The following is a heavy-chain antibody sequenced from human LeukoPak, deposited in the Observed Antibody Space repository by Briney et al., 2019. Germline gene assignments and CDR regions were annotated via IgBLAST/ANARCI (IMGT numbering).Heavy chain of an antibody. CDR2: INDSGTT. CDR1: GGSTGSSTSY. Sequence: PETLSLTCTDSGGSTGSSTSYWGWIRQPPGKGLEWMESINDSGTTSNNPSLDSRLTISVDTSKTPLSLELTSVTAADTAVYSCARVVRGGRTLGWFGPWGQGVLVTV. CDR3: ARVVRGGRTLGWFGP. J-gene: IGHJ5*02. V-gene: IGHV4-39*07. D-gene: IGHD1-26*01.